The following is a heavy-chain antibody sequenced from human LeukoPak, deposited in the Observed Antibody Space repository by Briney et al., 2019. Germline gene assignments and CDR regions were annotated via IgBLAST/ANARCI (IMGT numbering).Heavy chain of an antibody. CDR1: GFTFDDYA. D-gene: IGHD3-9*01. J-gene: IGHJ4*02. CDR2: ISWNSGSI. CDR3: AKGIRDLTGYYFDY. Sequence: GGSLRLSCAASGFTFDDYAMHWVRQAPGKGLEWVSGISWNSGSIGYADSVKGRFTISRDNAKNSLYLQINSLRAEDMALYYCAKGIRDLTGYYFDYWGQGTLVTVSS. V-gene: IGHV3-9*03.